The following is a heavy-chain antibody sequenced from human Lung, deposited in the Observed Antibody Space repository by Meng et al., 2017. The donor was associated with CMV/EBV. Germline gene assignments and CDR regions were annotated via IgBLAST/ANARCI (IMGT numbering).Heavy chain of an antibody. Sequence: ASVKVSXKASGYTFTDFYIHWVRLAPGQGLEWMGRINPYSGDTHFAQKFQGRVTMTRDTSISTAYMELNSLKADDTAIYDCARDSRASVWSGYHEYWGQGALVTVSS. CDR2: INPYSGDT. CDR1: GYTFTDFY. V-gene: IGHV1-2*02. J-gene: IGHJ4*02. D-gene: IGHD3-3*01. CDR3: ARDSRASVWSGYHEY.